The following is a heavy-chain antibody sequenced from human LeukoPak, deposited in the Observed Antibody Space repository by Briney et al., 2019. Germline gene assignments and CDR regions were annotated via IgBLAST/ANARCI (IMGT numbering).Heavy chain of an antibody. V-gene: IGHV3-48*04. CDR2: ISSSSSTI. CDR3: ARDWYYDSSGYFDY. D-gene: IGHD3-22*01. CDR1: GFTFSSYS. J-gene: IGHJ4*02. Sequence: GGSLRLSCAASGFTFSSYSMNWVRQAPGKGLEWVSYISSSSSTIYYADSVKGRFTISRDNAKNSLYLQMNSLRAEDTAVYYCARDWYYDSSGYFDYWGPGTLVTVSS.